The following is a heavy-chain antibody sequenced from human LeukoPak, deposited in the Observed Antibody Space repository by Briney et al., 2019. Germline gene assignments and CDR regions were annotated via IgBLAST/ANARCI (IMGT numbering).Heavy chain of an antibody. CDR1: GGSISSGGYY. CDR3: ARDRALVFYGDYSPDPPYYYYGMYV. D-gene: IGHD4-17*01. Sequence: PSETLSLTCTVSGGSISSGGYYWSWIRQHPGKGLEWIGYIYYSGSTYYNPSLKSRVTISVDTSKNQFSLKLSSVTAADTAVYYCARDRALVFYGDYSPDPPYYYYGMYVWGQGTTVTVSS. CDR2: IYYSGST. V-gene: IGHV4-31*03. J-gene: IGHJ6*02.